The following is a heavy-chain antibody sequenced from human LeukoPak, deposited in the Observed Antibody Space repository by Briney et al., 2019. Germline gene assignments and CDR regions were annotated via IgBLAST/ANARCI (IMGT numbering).Heavy chain of an antibody. Sequence: GGSLRLSCAASGFTFSSYATSWVRQAPGKGLEWVSSISGSGNRTYYADSVKGRFTISRDNSKNTLFLQMNSLRAEDTAVYYCAKNLYCGGGSCYPSALGMDVWGQGTTVTVSS. J-gene: IGHJ6*02. CDR1: GFTFSSYA. D-gene: IGHD2-15*01. CDR3: AKNLYCGGGSCYPSALGMDV. V-gene: IGHV3-23*01. CDR2: ISGSGNRT.